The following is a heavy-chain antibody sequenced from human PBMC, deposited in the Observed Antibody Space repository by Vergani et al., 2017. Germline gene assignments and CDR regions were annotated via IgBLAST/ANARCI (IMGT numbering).Heavy chain of an antibody. D-gene: IGHD1-14*01. CDR3: ARVGYNPHDY. CDR2: INHSGST. V-gene: IGHV4-59*12. Sequence: QVQLQESGPGLVKPSETLSLTCTVSGGSISSYYWSWTRQPPGKGLEWIGEINHSGSTNYNPSLKSRVTISVDTSKNQFSLKLSSVTAADTAVYYCARVGYNPHDYWGQGTLVTVSS. J-gene: IGHJ4*02. CDR1: GGSISSYY.